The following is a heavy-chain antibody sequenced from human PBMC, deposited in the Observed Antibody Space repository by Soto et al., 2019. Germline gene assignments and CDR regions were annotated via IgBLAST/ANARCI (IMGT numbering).Heavy chain of an antibody. CDR2: ISAYNGNT. J-gene: IGHJ6*02. CDR3: ARGVYGMDV. Sequence: QVQLVQSGAEVKKPGASVKVSCKASGYTFTSYGISWVRQAPGQGLERLGWISAYNGNTNYAQKLQGRVTMTTDTSTRTGYMELRSLRSEDTAGYYCARGVYGMDVWGQGTTVTVSS. V-gene: IGHV1-18*01. CDR1: GYTFTSYG.